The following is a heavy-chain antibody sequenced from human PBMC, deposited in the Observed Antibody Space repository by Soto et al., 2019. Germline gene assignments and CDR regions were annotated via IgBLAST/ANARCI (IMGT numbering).Heavy chain of an antibody. Sequence: SVKVSCKASGGTFSSYAISWVRQAPGQGLEWMGGIIPIFGTANYAQKFQGRVTITADESTSTAYMELSSLRSEDTAVYYCARGEDYGGRVRMGMDVWGQGTTVTVSS. V-gene: IGHV1-69*13. CDR2: IIPIFGTA. CDR3: ARGEDYGGRVRMGMDV. CDR1: GGTFSSYA. D-gene: IGHD4-17*01. J-gene: IGHJ6*02.